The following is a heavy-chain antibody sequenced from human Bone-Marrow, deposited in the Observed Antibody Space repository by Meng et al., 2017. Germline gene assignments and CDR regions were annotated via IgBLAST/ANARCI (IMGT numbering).Heavy chain of an antibody. CDR3: ARDIR. Sequence: GELGGSGGGLVQPGGSLKLSCAASGFTGSGNYMSWVRQAPGKGLEWVSVIFSGGTTYYADSVQGRFTISRDNSKNTLFLQMNSLRADDTAVYYCARDIRWGQGTLVTVSS. D-gene: IGHD3-10*01. J-gene: IGHJ4*02. CDR1: GFTGSGNY. V-gene: IGHV3-66*02. CDR2: IFSGGTT.